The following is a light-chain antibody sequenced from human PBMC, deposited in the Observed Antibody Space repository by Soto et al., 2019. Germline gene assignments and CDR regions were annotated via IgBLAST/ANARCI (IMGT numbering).Light chain of an antibody. CDR3: CSLTTSHTYV. Sequence: QSVLIQPASVSGSPGQSITISCTGTSSDVGHYDYVSWYQQHPGKAPKLMIYHATYRPSGVSNRYSGSKSGNSASLTISGLQADDEADYYCCSLTTSHTYVFVSGTKVT. J-gene: IGLJ1*01. CDR2: HAT. V-gene: IGLV2-14*03. CDR1: SSDVGHYDY.